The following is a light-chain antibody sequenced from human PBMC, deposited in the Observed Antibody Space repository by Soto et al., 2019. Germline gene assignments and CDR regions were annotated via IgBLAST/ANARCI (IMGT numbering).Light chain of an antibody. V-gene: IGKV3-20*01. CDR1: QTISSSF. J-gene: IGKJ3*01. Sequence: DIVLTQSPGTLSLSPGERATLSCRASQTISSSFLAWYQQKPGQAPRLLIYRASRRAPGIPVRFSVSGSWTDFTLTISRLEPEDFAVYYCHQFGSSPLDTFGPGPKVEIK. CDR3: HQFGSSPLDT. CDR2: RAS.